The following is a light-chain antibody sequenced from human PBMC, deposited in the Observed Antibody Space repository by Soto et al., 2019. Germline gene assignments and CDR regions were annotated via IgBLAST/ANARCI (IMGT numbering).Light chain of an antibody. V-gene: IGLV2-14*01. CDR2: EVS. CDR3: SSFTGSSINTVV. J-gene: IGLJ2*01. Sequence: QSALTQPASVSGSPGQSITISCTGNSSDVGKYNYVSWYQQHPAKAPKLMIFEVSNRPSGVSNRFSGSKSGNTASLTISGLQAADEAEYYCSSFTGSSINTVVFGGGTKLTVL. CDR1: SSDVGKYNY.